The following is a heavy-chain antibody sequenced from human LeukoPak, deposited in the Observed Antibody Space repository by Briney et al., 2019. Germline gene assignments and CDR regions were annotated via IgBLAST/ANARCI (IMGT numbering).Heavy chain of an antibody. CDR3: TRGWYYFDY. Sequence: SQTLSLTCAISGDSVSSNSAAWNWIRQSPSRGLERLGRTYYMSMWNHDYAVSVKSRVTINPDTSKNQFSLQLNSVTPEDTAVYYCTRGWYYFDYWDQGTLVTVSS. J-gene: IGHJ4*02. CDR2: TYYMSMWNH. V-gene: IGHV6-1*01. CDR1: GDSVSSNSAA. D-gene: IGHD6-13*01.